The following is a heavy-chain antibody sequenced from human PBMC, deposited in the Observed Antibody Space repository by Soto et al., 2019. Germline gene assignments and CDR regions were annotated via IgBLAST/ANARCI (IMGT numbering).Heavy chain of an antibody. CDR1: DGAFSDYY. V-gene: IGHV4-34*01. D-gene: IGHD3-10*01. CDR2: IEHSGSA. Sequence: SETLSLTCSVYDGAFSDYYWTWIRQSPGNGLEWIGEIEHSGSAKYNPSLKGRVTISVDTSNNQFSLSLHSMTAADTAVYYCAGIRAFYYYIDVWGKGTPVNVSS. J-gene: IGHJ6*03. CDR3: AGIRAFYYYIDV.